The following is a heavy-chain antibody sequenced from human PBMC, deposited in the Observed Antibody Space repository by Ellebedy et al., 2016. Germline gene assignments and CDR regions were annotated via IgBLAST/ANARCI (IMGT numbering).Heavy chain of an antibody. CDR2: ISTISSY. D-gene: IGHD2-15*01. CDR1: GFTFSSYS. V-gene: IGHV3-21*01. CDR3: SRGGGCVGGTCYYPDF. J-gene: IGHJ4*02. Sequence: GESLKISCAASGFTFSSYSLNWVRQAPGKGLEWVSSISTISSYADSVRGRFTISGDDAKNSLYLQMNSLRAEDTAVYYCSRGGGCVGGTCYYPDFWGQGTLVTVSS.